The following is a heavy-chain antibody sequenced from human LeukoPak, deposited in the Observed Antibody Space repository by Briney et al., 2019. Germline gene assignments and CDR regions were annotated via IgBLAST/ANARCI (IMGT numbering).Heavy chain of an antibody. CDR1: GFTFSSYS. CDR3: ARDNGVCMDV. D-gene: IGHD2-8*01. CDR2: ISSSGSYI. J-gene: IGHJ6*02. V-gene: IGHV3-21*01. Sequence: KPGGSLRLSCAASGFTFSSYSMNWVRQAPGKGLEWVSSISSSGSYIYYADSVKGRFTISRDNAKNSLYLQMNSLRAEDTAVYYCARDNGVCMDVWGQGTTVTVSS.